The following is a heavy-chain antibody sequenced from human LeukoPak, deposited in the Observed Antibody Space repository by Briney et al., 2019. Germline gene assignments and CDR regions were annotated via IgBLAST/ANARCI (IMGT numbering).Heavy chain of an antibody. CDR2: INYDRINT. CDR3: ARAMDV. V-gene: IGHV3-30*02. Sequence: GGSLRLSCAVSGFTFNMHGMHWVRQAPGKGLEWVTFINYDRINTYYADSVKGRFSVSRDNSKNTLYLQMNSLRVEDTALYYCARAMDVWGKGTTVTVSS. CDR1: GFTFNMHG. J-gene: IGHJ6*03.